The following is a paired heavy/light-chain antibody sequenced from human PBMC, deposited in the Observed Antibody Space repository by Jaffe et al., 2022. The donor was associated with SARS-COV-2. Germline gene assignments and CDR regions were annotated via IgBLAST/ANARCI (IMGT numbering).Light chain of an antibody. CDR3: QQSYSTPLT. CDR2: GAS. V-gene: IGKV1-39*01. Sequence: DIQMTQSPSSLSASVGDRVTITCRASQSIYSYLNWYQQKPGKAPELLIYGASGLQSGVPSRFSGSGSGTDFILTISSLQPEDFATYYCQQSYSTPLTFGQGTRLEIK. J-gene: IGKJ5*01. CDR1: QSIYSY.
Heavy chain of an antibody. CDR1: GGSISTYNW. V-gene: IGHV4-4*02. D-gene: IGHD6-19*01. CDR2: IYHSGGT. Sequence: QVQLQESGPGLVKPSGTLSLTCAVSGGSISTYNWWSWVRQSPGKGLEWIGEIYHSGGTNYNPSLKNRVTMSVDKSKNQFSLNLSSVTAAETAVYYCARGRQWRIEYWGQGTLVTVSS. J-gene: IGHJ4*02. CDR3: ARGRQWRIEY.